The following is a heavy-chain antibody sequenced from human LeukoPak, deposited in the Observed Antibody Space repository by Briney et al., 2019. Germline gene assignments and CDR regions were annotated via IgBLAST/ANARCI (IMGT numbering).Heavy chain of an antibody. Sequence: NPGRSLRLSCAASGFTFSSYGMHWVRQAPGKGLEWVSSISSSSYIYYAGSVKGRFTISRDNAKNSLYLQMNSLRAEDTAVYYCARDDSCSSTSCPPSYGMDVWGQGTTVTVSS. V-gene: IGHV3-21*01. CDR2: ISSSSYI. CDR1: GFTFSSYG. J-gene: IGHJ6*02. CDR3: ARDDSCSSTSCPPSYGMDV. D-gene: IGHD2-2*01.